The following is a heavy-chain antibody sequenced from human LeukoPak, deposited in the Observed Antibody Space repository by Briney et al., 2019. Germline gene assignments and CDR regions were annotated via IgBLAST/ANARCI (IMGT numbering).Heavy chain of an antibody. CDR3: ARESIAALGY. CDR2: ISGSGGST. Sequence: GGSLRLSCAASGLPFSNYGMSWVRQAPGKGLEWVSAISGSGGSTYYTDSVKGRFTISRDNSKNTLYLQMNSLRAEDTAVYYCARESIAALGYWGQGTLVAVSS. V-gene: IGHV3-23*01. J-gene: IGHJ4*02. D-gene: IGHD6-13*01. CDR1: GLPFSNYG.